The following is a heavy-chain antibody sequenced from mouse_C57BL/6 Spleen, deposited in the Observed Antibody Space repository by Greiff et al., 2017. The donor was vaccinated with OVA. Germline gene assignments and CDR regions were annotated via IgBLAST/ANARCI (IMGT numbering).Heavy chain of an antibody. CDR1: GYTFTSYW. Sequence: QVQLQQPGAELVRPGTSVKLSCKASGYTFTSYWMHWVKQRPGQGLEWIGVIDPSDSYTNYNHKFKGKATLTVDTSSSTAYMQLSSLTSEDSAVYYCARSIITTVESAHYYAMDYWGQGTSVTVSS. V-gene: IGHV1-59*01. D-gene: IGHD1-1*01. J-gene: IGHJ4*01. CDR2: IDPSDSYT. CDR3: ARSIITTVESAHYYAMDY.